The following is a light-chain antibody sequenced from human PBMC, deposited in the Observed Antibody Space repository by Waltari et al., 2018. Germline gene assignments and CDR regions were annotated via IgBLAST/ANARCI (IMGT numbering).Light chain of an antibody. CDR2: EVN. V-gene: IGLV2-8*01. CDR3: SSYAGGNKFV. Sequence: QSALTHPPSASGSPGQPVTISCTGTSSDVGIYNYVSWYQQYPGKAPKVMIYEVNKRPSGVPDRFSGSKFGNTASLTVSGLQAEDEADYYCSSYAGGNKFVFGTGTKVTVL. CDR1: SSDVGIYNY. J-gene: IGLJ1*01.